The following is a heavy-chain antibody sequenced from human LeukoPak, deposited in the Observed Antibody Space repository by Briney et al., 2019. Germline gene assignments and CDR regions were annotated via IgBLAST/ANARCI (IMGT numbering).Heavy chain of an antibody. J-gene: IGHJ6*03. CDR3: AQLDPADFWSDGYYFNYMDV. D-gene: IGHD3-3*01. V-gene: IGHV3-23*01. Sequence: GGSLRLSCAASVFTFRTAAMTWVRQAPGKGLEWVSSISGRGTSPKYADSVKGRFIISRDNSNNTLYLQMISLRADDTAVYYCAQLDPADFWSDGYYFNYMDVWGKGTTVIVSS. CDR1: VFTFRTAA. CDR2: ISGRGTSP.